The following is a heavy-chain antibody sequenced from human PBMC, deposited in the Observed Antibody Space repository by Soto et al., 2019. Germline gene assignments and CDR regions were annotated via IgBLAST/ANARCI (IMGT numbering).Heavy chain of an antibody. CDR1: GYSFINFD. Sequence: GASVKVSCKASGYSFINFDISWVRQAAGQGPEWLGWMNPGSGKTGYTSKFQGRVAMTRDASTATSHLDLTSLTSDDTAVYYCARMASAGTLNWFDPWGPGTLVTVSS. CDR3: ARMASAGTLNWFDP. D-gene: IGHD6-13*01. J-gene: IGHJ5*02. CDR2: MNPGSGKT. V-gene: IGHV1-8*02.